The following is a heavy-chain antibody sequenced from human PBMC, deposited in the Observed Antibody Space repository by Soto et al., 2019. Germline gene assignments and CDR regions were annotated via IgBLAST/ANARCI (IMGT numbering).Heavy chain of an antibody. Sequence: QVQLVESGGGVVQPGRSLRLSCVASGFTFRAYAMHWVRQAPGKGLDWVAAMSYDGTYTYYSDSVKGRFTISRDNSRNTLYLHMNSLGAEDTALYYCARDEDFRSTVGYFDYGGQGTVVTVSS. V-gene: IGHV3-30*04. D-gene: IGHD2-15*01. CDR3: ARDEDFRSTVGYFDY. CDR2: MSYDGTYT. CDR1: GFTFRAYA. J-gene: IGHJ4*02.